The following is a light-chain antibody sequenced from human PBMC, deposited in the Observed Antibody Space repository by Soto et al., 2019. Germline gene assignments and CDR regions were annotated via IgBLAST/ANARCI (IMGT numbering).Light chain of an antibody. V-gene: IGKV3-20*01. CDR2: GAS. CDR3: QQYGSSPIT. Sequence: ENVLTQSPGTLALSPRERASLSCRASQSVTSSYLTWYQQKPGQAPRLLIYGASSRATGIPDRFSGSGSGTDFTLTISRLEPEDFAVYYCQQYGSSPITFGQGTRLE. J-gene: IGKJ5*01. CDR1: QSVTSSY.